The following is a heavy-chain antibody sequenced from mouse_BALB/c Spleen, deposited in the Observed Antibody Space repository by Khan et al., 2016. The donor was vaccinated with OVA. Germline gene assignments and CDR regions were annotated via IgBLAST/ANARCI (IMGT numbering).Heavy chain of an antibody. CDR2: ISDLAYTF. D-gene: IGHD1-2*01. Sequence: EVKLVESGGGLVQPGGSRKLSCAASGFTFSDYGMAWVRQAPGKGPEWVAFISDLAYTFYYADTVTGRFTLSRENAKHTLYLEMSSRRSGDTAMYYCARGGGTAPFAYWGQGTLVTVSA. CDR3: ARGGGTAPFAY. J-gene: IGHJ3*01. CDR1: GFTFSDYG. V-gene: IGHV5-15*02.